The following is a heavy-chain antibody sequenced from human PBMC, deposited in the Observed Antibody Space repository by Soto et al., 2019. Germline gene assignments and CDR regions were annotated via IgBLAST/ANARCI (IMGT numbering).Heavy chain of an antibody. D-gene: IGHD2-2*01. CDR1: GFTVSSNY. V-gene: IGHV3-53*01. CDR2: IYSGGST. CDR3: ARVIVVPAARGRYYYYGMDV. Sequence: GGSLRLSCAASGFTVSSNYMSWVRQAPGKGLEWVSVIYSGGSTYYADSVKGGFTISRDNSKNTLYLQMNSLRAEDTAVYYCARVIVVPAARGRYYYYGMDVWGQGTTVTVSS. J-gene: IGHJ6*02.